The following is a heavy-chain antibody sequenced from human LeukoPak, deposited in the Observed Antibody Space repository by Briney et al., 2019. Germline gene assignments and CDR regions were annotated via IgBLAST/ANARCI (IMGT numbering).Heavy chain of an antibody. CDR2: LNSDGSRT. V-gene: IGHV3-74*01. D-gene: IGHD2-8*02. J-gene: IGHJ3*02. CDR1: GFTFSRNW. Sequence: GGSLRLSCAASGFTFSRNWMHWVRQAPGKGLVWLSRLNSDGSRTIYADSVKGRLTISRDNAKNTLYLEMNSLTVEDTAVYYCVSLTGHDAFDIWGQGTMVTVSS. CDR3: VSLTGHDAFDI.